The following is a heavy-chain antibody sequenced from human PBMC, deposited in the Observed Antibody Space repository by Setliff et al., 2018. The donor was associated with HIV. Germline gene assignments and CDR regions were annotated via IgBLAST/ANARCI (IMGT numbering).Heavy chain of an antibody. CDR1: GDTFTTYF. CDR3: ARGGIAARPYYFDY. D-gene: IGHD6-6*01. Sequence: GASVKVSCKAPGDTFTTYFMHWVRQAPGQGLEWMGWISPNSGGTNFAQRFQGWVTLTRDTSISTAYMDLSRLKSDDTAVYYCARGGIAARPYYFDYWGQGTLVTVSS. CDR2: ISPNSGGT. J-gene: IGHJ4*02. V-gene: IGHV1-2*04.